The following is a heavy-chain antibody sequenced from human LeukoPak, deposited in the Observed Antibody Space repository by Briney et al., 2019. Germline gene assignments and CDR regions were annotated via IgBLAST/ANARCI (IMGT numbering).Heavy chain of an antibody. CDR1: GASISSGGYY. J-gene: IGHJ4*02. CDR2: IYYSGST. V-gene: IGHV4-39*01. CDR3: ARLIAVAGTFLDY. D-gene: IGHD6-19*01. Sequence: SQTLSLTCTVSGASISSGGYYWNWIRQPPGKGLEWIGSIYYSGSTYYNPSLKSRVTISVDTSKNQFSLKLSSVTAADTAVYYCARLIAVAGTFLDYWGQGTLVTVSS.